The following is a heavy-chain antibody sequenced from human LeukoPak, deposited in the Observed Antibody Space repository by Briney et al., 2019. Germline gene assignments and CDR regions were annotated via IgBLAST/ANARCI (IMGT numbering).Heavy chain of an antibody. D-gene: IGHD3-10*01. J-gene: IGHJ4*02. CDR1: GGSISTYY. CDR3: AAGTMVRGVRPFDY. Sequence: SETLSLTCTVSGGSISTYYWSWIRQPPGKGLERIGYIYYIGSTNYNPSLKSRVTISVDTSKNQFSLNLSSVTAADTAVYYCAAGTMVRGVRPFDYWGQGTLVTVSS. V-gene: IGHV4-59*08. CDR2: IYYIGST.